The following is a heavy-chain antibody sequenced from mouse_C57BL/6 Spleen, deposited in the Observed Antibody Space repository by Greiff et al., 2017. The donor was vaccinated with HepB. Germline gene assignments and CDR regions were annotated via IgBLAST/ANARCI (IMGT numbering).Heavy chain of an antibody. CDR1: GYTFTSYG. D-gene: IGHD1-1*01. V-gene: IGHV1-81*01. J-gene: IGHJ4*01. CDR2: IYPRSGNT. Sequence: VQLQQSGAELARPGASVKLSCKASGYTFTSYGISWVKQRTGQGLEWIGEIYPRSGNTYYNEKFKGKATLTADKSSSTSYMELRSLTSEDSAVYFCARGITTVVAKAMDYWGQGTSVTVSS. CDR3: ARGITTVVAKAMDY.